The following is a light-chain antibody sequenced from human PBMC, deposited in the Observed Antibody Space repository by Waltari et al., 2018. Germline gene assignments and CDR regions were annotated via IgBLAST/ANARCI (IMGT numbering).Light chain of an antibody. V-gene: IGLV1-44*01. CDR3: AAWDDSLNGVV. CDR1: SSNIGSNT. J-gene: IGLJ2*01. CDR2: SNN. Sequence: QSVLTQPPSASGTPGQRVTISCSGSSSNIGSNTVNWYQQLPGTAPKLLIYSNNQRPSGVPGRFSGCKSGNSASRAISGLQSEDDADYYCAAWDDSLNGVVFGGGTKLTVL.